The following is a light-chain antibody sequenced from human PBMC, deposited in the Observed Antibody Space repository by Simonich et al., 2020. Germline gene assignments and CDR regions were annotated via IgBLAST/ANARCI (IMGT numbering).Light chain of an antibody. Sequence: QLVLTQSPSASASLGASVKLTCTLSSGHSSYAIAWHQPQPKKGPRYLMKLNSDGSHSKGDGIPDRFSGSSSGAERYLTSSSLQSEDEADYYCQTWGTGIQVFGGGTKLTVL. CDR2: LNSDGSH. J-gene: IGLJ3*02. V-gene: IGLV4-69*01. CDR1: SGHSSYA. CDR3: QTWGTGIQV.